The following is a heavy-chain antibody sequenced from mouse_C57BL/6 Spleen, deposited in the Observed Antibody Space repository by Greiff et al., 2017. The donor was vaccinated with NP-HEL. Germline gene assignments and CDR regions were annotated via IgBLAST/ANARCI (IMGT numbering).Heavy chain of an antibody. V-gene: IGHV7-1*01. J-gene: IGHJ4*01. Sequence: EVKVVESGGGLVQSGRSLRLSCATSGFTFSDFYMEWVRQAPGKGLEWIAASRNKANDYTTEYSASVKGRFIVSRDTSQSILYLQMNALRAEDTAIYYCARDHYGSYAMDYWGQGTSVTVSS. D-gene: IGHD1-1*01. CDR1: GFTFSDFY. CDR2: SRNKANDYTT. CDR3: ARDHYGSYAMDY.